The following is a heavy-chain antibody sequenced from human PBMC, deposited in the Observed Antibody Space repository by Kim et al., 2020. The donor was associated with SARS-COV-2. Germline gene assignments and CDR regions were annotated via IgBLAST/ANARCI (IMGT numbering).Heavy chain of an antibody. CDR3: ARDLSGYHDY. CDR2: INAGNGNI. V-gene: IGHV1-3*01. Sequence: ASVKVSCKASGYTFTSYAMHWVRQAPGQRPEWMGWINAGNGNIKYSRKFQGRVTITRDTSASTAYMELSSLRSEDTAVYYCARDLSGYHDYWGQGTLVTVSS. J-gene: IGHJ4*02. CDR1: GYTFTSYA. D-gene: IGHD5-12*01.